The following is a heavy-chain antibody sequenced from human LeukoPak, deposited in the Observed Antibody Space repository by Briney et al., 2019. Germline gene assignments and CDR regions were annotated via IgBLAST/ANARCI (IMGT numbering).Heavy chain of an antibody. V-gene: IGHV3-23*01. CDR3: AKSGKTTTVTTDY. Sequence: GGSLRLSRAASGFTFSSYAMSWVRQAPGKGLEWVSAISGSGGSTYYADSVKGRFTISRDSSKNTLYLQMNSLRAEDTAVYYCAKSGKTTTVTTDYWGQGTLVTVSS. J-gene: IGHJ4*02. CDR1: GFTFSSYA. CDR2: ISGSGGST. D-gene: IGHD4-17*01.